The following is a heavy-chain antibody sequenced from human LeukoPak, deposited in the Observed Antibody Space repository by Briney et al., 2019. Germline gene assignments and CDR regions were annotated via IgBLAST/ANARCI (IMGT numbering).Heavy chain of an antibody. CDR3: ARAPLLWFGELLSYFDY. CDR1: GGSISSGGYS. V-gene: IGHV4-30-2*01. D-gene: IGHD3-10*01. CDR2: IYHSGST. J-gene: IGHJ4*02. Sequence: DPSQTLSLTCAVSGGSISSGGYSWSWIRQPPGKGLEWIGYIYHSGSTYYNPSLKSRVTISVDRSKNQFSLKLSSVTAADTAVYYCARAPLLWFGELLSYFDYWGQGTLVTVSS.